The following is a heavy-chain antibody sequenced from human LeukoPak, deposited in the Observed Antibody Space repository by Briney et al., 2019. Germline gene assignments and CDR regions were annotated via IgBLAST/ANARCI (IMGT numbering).Heavy chain of an antibody. CDR2: ISAYNGNT. V-gene: IGHV1-18*01. CDR1: GYTFTSYG. J-gene: IGHJ3*02. Sequence: EASVKVSCKASGYTFTSYGISWVRQAPGQGLEWMGWISAYNGNTNYAQKLQGRVTMTTDTSTSTAYMELRSLRSDDTAVYYCARDDTLWFGELSAFDIWGQGTMVTVSS. D-gene: IGHD3-10*01. CDR3: ARDDTLWFGELSAFDI.